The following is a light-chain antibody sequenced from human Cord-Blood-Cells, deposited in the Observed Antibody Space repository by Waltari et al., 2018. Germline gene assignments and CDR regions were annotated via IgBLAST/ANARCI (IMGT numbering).Light chain of an antibody. V-gene: IGKV3-15*01. Sequence: EIVMTHSAATLSVSPGDRAPLSCRASQSVSSNLAWYQQTPGQAPRLLIYGASTRATGMPARFSGSGAGTEFTLTISSLQSEDIAVYYGQQYNNWLTFGGGTKVEVK. CDR1: QSVSSN. CDR2: GAS. CDR3: QQYNNWLT. J-gene: IGKJ4*01.